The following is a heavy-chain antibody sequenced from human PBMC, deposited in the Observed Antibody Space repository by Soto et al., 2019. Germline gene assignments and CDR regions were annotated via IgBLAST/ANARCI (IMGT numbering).Heavy chain of an antibody. J-gene: IGHJ4*02. D-gene: IGHD3-16*02. CDR1: GYTFTSYD. V-gene: IGHV1-8*01. CDR3: AGWGPEITFGGVIVPGDPL. Sequence: QVQLVQSGAEVKKPGASVKVSCKASGYTFTSYDINWVRQATGQGLEWMGWMNPNSGNTGYAQKFQGRVTMTRNTSISTAYMELSSLRSEDTAVYYCAGWGPEITFGGVIVPGDPLWGQGTLVTVSS. CDR2: MNPNSGNT.